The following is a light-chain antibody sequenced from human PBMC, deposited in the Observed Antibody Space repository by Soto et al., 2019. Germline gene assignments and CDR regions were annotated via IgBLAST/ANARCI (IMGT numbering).Light chain of an antibody. CDR1: SGSVSTSYY. V-gene: IGLV8-61*01. CDR3: VLYMGSGISV. CDR2: STN. Sequence: QTVVTQEPSFSVSPGGTVTLTCGLSSGSVSTSYYPSWYQQTPGQAPRTLIYSTNTRSSGVPDRFSGSILGNKAALTITGAQADDESDYYWVLYMGSGISVFGTGTKMTVL. J-gene: IGLJ1*01.